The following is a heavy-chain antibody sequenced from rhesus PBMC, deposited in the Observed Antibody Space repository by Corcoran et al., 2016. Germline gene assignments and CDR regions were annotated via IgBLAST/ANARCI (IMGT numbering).Heavy chain of an antibody. CDR1: GYSFTSYW. CDR2: IDPSHSDT. J-gene: IGHJ4*01. Sequence: EVQLVQSGAEVKRPGESLTISCTTSGYSFTSYWISWVRQMPGKGLAWMGAIDPSHSDTRYNPSFQGQVTISADKSISTAYLQWSRLKASDTATYYCAKMAHPLTYFDYWGQGVLVTVSS. D-gene: IGHD3S6*01. CDR3: AKMAHPLTYFDY. V-gene: IGHV5-20*01.